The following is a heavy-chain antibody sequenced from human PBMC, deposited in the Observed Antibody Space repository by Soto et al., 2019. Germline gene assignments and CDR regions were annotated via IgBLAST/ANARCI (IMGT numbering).Heavy chain of an antibody. CDR3: ARGGTVADIVVVTAVPSNWFDP. V-gene: IGHV4-34*01. CDR2: INHSGST. J-gene: IGHJ5*02. CDR1: GGSFSGYY. D-gene: IGHD2-2*01. Sequence: PSETLSLTCAVYGGSFSGYYWSWIRQPPGKGLEWIGEINHSGSTNYNPSLKSRVTISVDTSKNQFSLKLSSVTAADTAVYYCARGGTVADIVVVTAVPSNWFDPWGQGTLVNVSS.